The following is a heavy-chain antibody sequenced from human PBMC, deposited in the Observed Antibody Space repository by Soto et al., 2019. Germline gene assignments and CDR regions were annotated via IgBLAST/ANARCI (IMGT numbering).Heavy chain of an antibody. CDR2: IYPGDSDT. V-gene: IGHV5-51*01. CDR3: ARRCRGGSCYPRSGIDV. D-gene: IGHD2-15*01. CDR1: GYSFTSYW. J-gene: IGHJ6*02. Sequence: GESLKISCKGSGYSFTSYWIGWVRQMPGKGLEWRGIIYPGDSDTRYSPSFQGQVTISADKSISTAYLQWSSLKASDTAMYYCARRCRGGSCYPRSGIDVWGQGTTVTVSS.